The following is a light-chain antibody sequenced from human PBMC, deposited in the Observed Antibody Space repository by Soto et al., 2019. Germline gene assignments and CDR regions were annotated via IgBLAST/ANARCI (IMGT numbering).Light chain of an antibody. J-gene: IGKJ2*01. CDR1: QSIVTY. CDR2: AAS. CDR3: QQSYSTLMYT. V-gene: IGKV1-39*01. Sequence: DIQMTQSPSSLSASVGDRVTITCRASQSIVTYLNWYLQKPGKAPKLLIYAASNLQSGVPSRFSGSGSGTDFTLTISSLQPEDFATYYCQQSYSTLMYTFGQGTKVEIK.